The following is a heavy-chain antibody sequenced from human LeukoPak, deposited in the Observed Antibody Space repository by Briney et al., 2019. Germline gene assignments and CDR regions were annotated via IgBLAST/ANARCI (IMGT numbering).Heavy chain of an antibody. CDR2: ISHGGGST. Sequence: GGSLGLSCAASGFTFSSYAMSWVRQAPGKGLEWVSGISHGGGSTYYADSVKGRFTISRDNAKNSLYLQMNSLRAEDTAVYYCARARTNMVPAAAYFDLWGRGTLVTVSS. CDR3: ARARTNMVPAAAYFDL. V-gene: IGHV3-23*01. CDR1: GFTFSSYA. D-gene: IGHD2-2*01. J-gene: IGHJ2*01.